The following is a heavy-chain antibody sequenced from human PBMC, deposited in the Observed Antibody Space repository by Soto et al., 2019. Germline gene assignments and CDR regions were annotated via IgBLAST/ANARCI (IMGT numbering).Heavy chain of an antibody. D-gene: IGHD3-22*01. CDR3: ARDQAYYDSSGSVDY. V-gene: IGHV1-69*12. J-gene: IGHJ4*02. CDR1: GGTFSSYA. CDR2: SIPILGTA. Sequence: QVQLVQSGAEVKKPGSSVKVSCKASGGTFSSYAISWVRQAPGQGLEWMGGSIPILGTANHAQKFQGRVTITADESTSTAYMELSSLRSEDTAVYYCARDQAYYDSSGSVDYWGQGTLVTVSS.